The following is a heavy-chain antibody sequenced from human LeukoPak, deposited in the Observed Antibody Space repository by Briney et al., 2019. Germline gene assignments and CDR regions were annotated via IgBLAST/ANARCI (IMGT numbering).Heavy chain of an antibody. CDR3: ARSQGPCTTTSCPYGMDV. CDR1: GFTFSSYW. V-gene: IGHV3-7*03. CDR2: IKQDGGEK. J-gene: IGHJ6*02. Sequence: GGSLRLSCTASGFTFSSYWMSWFRQAPGKGLEWVANIKQDGGEKYYVDSVKGRFTISRDNAKDSLYLQMNSLRAEDTAMYYCARSQGPCTTTSCPYGMDVWGQGTTVTVSS. D-gene: IGHD2-2*01.